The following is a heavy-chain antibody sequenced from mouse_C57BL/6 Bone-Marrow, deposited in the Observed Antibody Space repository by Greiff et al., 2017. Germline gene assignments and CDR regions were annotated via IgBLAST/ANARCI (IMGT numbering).Heavy chain of an antibody. J-gene: IGHJ3*01. CDR1: GFNIKNTY. CDR3: ARNYGNHGRFAY. CDR2: LDPANGNT. V-gene: IGHV14-3*01. Sequence: DVKLVESVAELVRPGASVKLSCTASGFNIKNTYLHWVKQRPDQGLEWLGRLDPANGNTTYAPKFQGKATITSDTSSNTAYQPLSSLTSEDTAIYYFARNYGNHGRFAYWGQGTLVTVSA. D-gene: IGHD2-1*01.